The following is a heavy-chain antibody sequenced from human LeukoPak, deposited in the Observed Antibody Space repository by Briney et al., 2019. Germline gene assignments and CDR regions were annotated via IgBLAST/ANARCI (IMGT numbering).Heavy chain of an antibody. CDR2: IIPIFGTA. J-gene: IGHJ3*02. CDR1: GGTFSSYA. D-gene: IGHD3-22*01. Sequence: ASVKVSCKASGGTFSSYAISWVRQAPGQGLEWKGGIIPIFGTANYAQKFQGRVTITTDESTSTAYMELSSLRSEDTAVYYCAKGAYYDSSGQNAFDIWGQGTMVTVSS. CDR3: AKGAYYDSSGQNAFDI. V-gene: IGHV1-69*05.